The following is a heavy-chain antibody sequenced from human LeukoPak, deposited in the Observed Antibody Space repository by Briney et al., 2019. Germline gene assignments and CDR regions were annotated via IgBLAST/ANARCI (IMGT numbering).Heavy chain of an antibody. CDR1: GFTFSSYA. J-gene: IGHJ3*02. CDR3: ARSGWRDAFDI. V-gene: IGHV3-7*01. CDR2: IKQDGSEK. Sequence: GGSLRLSCAASGFTFSSYAMSWVRQAPGKGLEWVANIKQDGSEKYYVDSVKGRFTISRDNAKNSLYLQMNSLRAEDTAVYYCARSGWRDAFDIWGQGTMVTVSS. D-gene: IGHD6-19*01.